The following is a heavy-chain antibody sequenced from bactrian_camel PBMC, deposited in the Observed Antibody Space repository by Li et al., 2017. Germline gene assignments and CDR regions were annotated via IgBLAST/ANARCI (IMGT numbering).Heavy chain of an antibody. V-gene: IGHV3-2*01. CDR1: RVTFSSAC. D-gene: IGHD6*01. CDR3: AAGHLIMCTAFAIPSFPD. J-gene: IGHJ4*01. CDR2: ISKDDVP. Sequence: VQLVESGGGSVQPGGSLRLSCKVSRVTFSSACLGWFRQAPDKEREAVASISKDDVPTYATSVQGRFRISEDTAKNTLDLQMDSLTPDDTAMYYCAAGHLIMCTAFAIPSFPDRGQGTQVTVS.